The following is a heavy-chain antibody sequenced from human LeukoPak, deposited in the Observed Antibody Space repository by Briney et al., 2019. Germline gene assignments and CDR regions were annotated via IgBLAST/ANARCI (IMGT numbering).Heavy chain of an antibody. CDR3: ARVAYCGGDCYSLDY. D-gene: IGHD2-21*02. CDR1: GASFSSYY. CDR2: IYFSGST. Sequence: SETLSLACTVSGASFSSYYWSWIRQPAGKGLEWIGRIYFSGSTNYNPSLKSRLTMSVDTSKTQFSLKLSSVTAADTAVYYCARVAYCGGDCYSLDYWGQGTLVTVSS. V-gene: IGHV4-4*07. J-gene: IGHJ4*02.